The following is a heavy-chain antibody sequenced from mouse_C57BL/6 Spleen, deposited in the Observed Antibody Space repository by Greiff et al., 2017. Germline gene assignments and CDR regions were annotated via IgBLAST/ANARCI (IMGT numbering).Heavy chain of an antibody. CDR3: ARDPSGGYFDY. V-gene: IGHV1-82*01. Sequence: VKLMESGPELVKPGASVKISCKASGYAFSSSWMNWVKQRPGKGLEWIGRIYPGDGDTNYNGKFKGKATLTADKSSSTAYMQLSCLTSEDSAVYFGARDPSGGYFDYWGQGTTLTVSS. CDR2: IYPGDGDT. CDR1: GYAFSSSW. D-gene: IGHD3-1*01. J-gene: IGHJ2*01.